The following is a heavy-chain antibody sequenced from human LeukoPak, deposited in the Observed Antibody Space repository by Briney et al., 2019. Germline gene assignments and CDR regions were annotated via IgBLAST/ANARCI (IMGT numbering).Heavy chain of an antibody. CDR1: GYTFNGYY. Sequence: ASVKVSCKASGYTFNGYYMHWVRQAPGQGLEWMGWINPNSGGTNYAQKFQGRVTMTRDMSTSTVYMELSSLRSEDTAVYYCARERSSGYNDAFDIWGQGTMVTVSS. D-gene: IGHD3-22*01. CDR3: ARERSSGYNDAFDI. CDR2: INPNSGGT. V-gene: IGHV1-2*02. J-gene: IGHJ3*02.